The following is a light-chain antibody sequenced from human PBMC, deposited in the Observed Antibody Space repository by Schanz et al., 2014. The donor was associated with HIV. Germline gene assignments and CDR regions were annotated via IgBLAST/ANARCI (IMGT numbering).Light chain of an antibody. Sequence: EIVLTQSPGTLSLSPGERATLSCRASQTVSSSYFAWYQQKPGQAPRLVIYATSTRAAGIPDRFSGTGSGTDFTLTISSLEPEDFAVYYCQQYGSSFGPGTKVDIK. CDR2: ATS. V-gene: IGKV3-20*01. J-gene: IGKJ3*01. CDR1: QTVSSSY. CDR3: QQYGSS.